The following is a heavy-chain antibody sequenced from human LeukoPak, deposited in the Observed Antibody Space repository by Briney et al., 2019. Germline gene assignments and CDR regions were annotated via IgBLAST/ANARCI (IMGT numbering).Heavy chain of an antibody. J-gene: IGHJ6*02. CDR2: ISSSRRYI. CDR1: GFTFSSYS. Sequence: GGALRVSCAASGFTFSSYSMNWVRQAPGEGGEWVLCISSSRRYIYYAESVKGPFTLSRDNAKNSLYLQMNSLRAEDTAVYYCARGFGELSAGYGMDVWGQGTTVTVSS. CDR3: ARGFGELSAGYGMDV. V-gene: IGHV3-21*01. D-gene: IGHD3-10*01.